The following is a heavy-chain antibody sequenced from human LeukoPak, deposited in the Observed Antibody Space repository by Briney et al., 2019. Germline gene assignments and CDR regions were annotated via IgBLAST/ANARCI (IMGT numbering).Heavy chain of an antibody. J-gene: IGHJ4*02. D-gene: IGHD5-12*01. CDR2: IIPIFGTA. Sequence: SVKVSCKASGGTFSSYAISWVRQAPGQGLEWMRGIIPIFGTANYAQKFQGRVTITADESTSTAYMELSSLRSEDTVVYYCARVGGYDTHFDYWGQGTLVTVSS. CDR1: GGTFSSYA. CDR3: ARVGGYDTHFDY. V-gene: IGHV1-69*13.